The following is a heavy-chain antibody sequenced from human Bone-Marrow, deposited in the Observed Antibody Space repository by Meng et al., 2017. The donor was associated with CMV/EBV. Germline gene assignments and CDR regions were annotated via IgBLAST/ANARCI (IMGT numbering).Heavy chain of an antibody. J-gene: IGHJ4*02. CDR3: ARTNSGSFDY. Sequence: GESLKISYAASGITFGSYWMHWVRQAPGKGLVWVSRINSDGSSTSYADSVKGRFTISRDNAKNTLYLQMNSLRAEDTAVYYCARTNSGSFDYWGQGTLVTVSS. V-gene: IGHV3-74*01. CDR1: GITFGSYW. CDR2: INSDGSST. D-gene: IGHD2/OR15-2a*01.